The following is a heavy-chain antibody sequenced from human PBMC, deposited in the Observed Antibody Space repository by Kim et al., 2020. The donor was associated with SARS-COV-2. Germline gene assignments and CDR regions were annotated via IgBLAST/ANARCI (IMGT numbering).Heavy chain of an antibody. CDR1: GYTFTSYN. D-gene: IGHD6-13*01. CDR3: ARDTGRSSWIDY. J-gene: IGHJ4*02. CDR2: INPSTGST. Sequence: ASVKVSCKASGYTFTSYNIDWVRQAPGQGLEWMGIINPSTGSTSYTQNFQGRVTMTRDTSTSTVYMELSSLRSEDTAVYYCARDTGRSSWIDYWGQGTLVTVSS. V-gene: IGHV1-46*01.